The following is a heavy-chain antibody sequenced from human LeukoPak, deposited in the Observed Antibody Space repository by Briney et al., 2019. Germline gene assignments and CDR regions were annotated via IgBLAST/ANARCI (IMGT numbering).Heavy chain of an antibody. CDR3: TRGVQLERRYYNWFDP. CDR2: INPSRGST. V-gene: IGHV1-46*01. D-gene: IGHD1-1*01. Sequence: ASVKVSCKASGYTFTSYYIHWVRQAPGQGLEWMGMINPSRGSTIYAQKFQGGLTMTRDTSTSTVYMELSSLRSEDTAVYYCTRGVQLERRYYNWFDPWGQGTLVTVSS. CDR1: GYTFTSYY. J-gene: IGHJ5*02.